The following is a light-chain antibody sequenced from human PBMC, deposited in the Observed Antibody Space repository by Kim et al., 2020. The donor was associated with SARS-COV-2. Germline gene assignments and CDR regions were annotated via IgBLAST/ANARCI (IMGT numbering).Light chain of an antibody. V-gene: IGKV3-20*01. Sequence: EIVLTQSPGTLSLSPGERATLSCRASQSVSSSYLAWYQQKPGQAPRLLIYGASSRATGIPDRFSGSGSGTDFTLTISRLEPEAFAVYYCQQYGRSWTFGQGTKVDIK. CDR2: GAS. CDR3: QQYGRSWT. J-gene: IGKJ1*01. CDR1: QSVSSSY.